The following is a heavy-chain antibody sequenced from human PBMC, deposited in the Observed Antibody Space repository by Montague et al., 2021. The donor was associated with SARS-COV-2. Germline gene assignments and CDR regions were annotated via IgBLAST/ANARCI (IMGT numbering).Heavy chain of an antibody. D-gene: IGHD3-16*02. CDR1: GFTFSSYA. V-gene: IGHV3-30*04. Sequence: SLRLSCAAPGFTFSSYAMHWVRQAPGKGLEWVAVISYDGSNKYYADSVKGRFTISRDNSKNTLYLQMNSLRAEDTAVYYCARDNYDYVWGSYRYIYWGQGTLVTVSS. J-gene: IGHJ4*02. CDR3: ARDNYDYVWGSYRYIY. CDR2: ISYDGSNK.